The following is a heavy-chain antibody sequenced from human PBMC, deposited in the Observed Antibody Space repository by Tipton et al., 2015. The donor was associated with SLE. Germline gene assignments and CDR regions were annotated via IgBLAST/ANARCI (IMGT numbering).Heavy chain of an antibody. CDR2: ISAYNGNT. CDR1: GYTFTSYG. J-gene: IGHJ6*02. Sequence: QLVQSGAEVKKPGASVKVSCKASGYTFTSYGISWVRQAPGQGLEWMGWISAYNGNTNYAQKLQGRVTMTTDTSTSTAYMELRSLRSDDTAVYYCARDSDRLQYYYYYYGMDVWGQGTTVTVSS. D-gene: IGHD4-11*01. CDR3: ARDSDRLQYYYYYYGMDV. V-gene: IGHV1-18*01.